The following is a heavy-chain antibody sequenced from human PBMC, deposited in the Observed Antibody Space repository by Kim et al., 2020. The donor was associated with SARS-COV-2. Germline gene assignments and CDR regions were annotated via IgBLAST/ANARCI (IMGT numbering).Heavy chain of an antibody. J-gene: IGHJ6*02. D-gene: IGHD3-9*01. Sequence: GSVKGRFTISRDESKSSAYLQMNSLKTEDTAVYYCTNLRYFDWGNYYGMDVWGQGTTVTVS. V-gene: IGHV3-49*02. CDR3: TNLRYFDWGNYYGMDV.